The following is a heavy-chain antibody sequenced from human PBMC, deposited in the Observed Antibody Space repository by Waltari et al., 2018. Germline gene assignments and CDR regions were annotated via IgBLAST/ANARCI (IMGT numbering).Heavy chain of an antibody. Sequence: QLQLQESGPGLVKPSETLSLTCTVSGGSISSSSYYWGWIRQPPGKGLEWIGSIYYSGSTYYNPSLKSRVTISVDTSKSQFSLKLSSVTAADTAVYYCARDKAEWELLGYYYYMDVWGKGTTVTISS. V-gene: IGHV4-39*07. CDR2: IYYSGST. CDR1: GGSISSSSYY. J-gene: IGHJ6*03. D-gene: IGHD1-26*01. CDR3: ARDKAEWELLGYYYYMDV.